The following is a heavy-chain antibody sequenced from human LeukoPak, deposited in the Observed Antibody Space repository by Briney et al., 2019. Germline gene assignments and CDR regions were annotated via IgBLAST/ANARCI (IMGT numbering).Heavy chain of an antibody. J-gene: IGHJ4*02. CDR3: AKGSYYDSSGSFYFDY. D-gene: IGHD3-22*01. CDR2: ISGSGDSA. Sequence: PGGSLRLSCVASGFIFSGYAMSWVRQAPGKGLEWVSAISGSGDSAYYADSVKGRFTISRDNSKNTLYVQVNSLGTEDTAAYYCAKGSYYDSSGSFYFDYWGQGTLVTVSS. V-gene: IGHV3-23*01. CDR1: GFIFSGYA.